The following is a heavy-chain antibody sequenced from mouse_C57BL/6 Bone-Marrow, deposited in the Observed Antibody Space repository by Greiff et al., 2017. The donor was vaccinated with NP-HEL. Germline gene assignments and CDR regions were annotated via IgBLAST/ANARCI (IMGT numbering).Heavy chain of an antibody. Sequence: EVQLQQSGAELVRPGASVKLSCTASGFNIKDDYMHWVKQRPEQGLEWIGWIDPENGDTEYASKFQGKATITADTSSNTAYLQLSSLTSEDTAVYYCTTATVEDYYAMDYWGQGTSVTVSS. J-gene: IGHJ4*01. CDR1: GFNIKDDY. V-gene: IGHV14-4*01. D-gene: IGHD1-1*01. CDR2: IDPENGDT. CDR3: TTATVEDYYAMDY.